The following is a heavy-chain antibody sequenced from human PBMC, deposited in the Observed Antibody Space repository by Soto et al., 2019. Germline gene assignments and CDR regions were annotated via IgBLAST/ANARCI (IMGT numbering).Heavy chain of an antibody. Sequence: QVVLVQSGAEVKKPGDSVKVSCKSYGYKFTDYYIHWVRQAPGQGPEWMGWVNPKRGDAVYAQTFQGWVTMTRDTATTTAYLEVNRLKPDDTAGYFCARDPDLPGRYWYFDLWCRGTLVTVSS. V-gene: IGHV1-2*04. CDR2: VNPKRGDA. CDR3: ARDPDLPGRYWYFDL. CDR1: GYKFTDYY. J-gene: IGHJ2*01. D-gene: IGHD3-9*01.